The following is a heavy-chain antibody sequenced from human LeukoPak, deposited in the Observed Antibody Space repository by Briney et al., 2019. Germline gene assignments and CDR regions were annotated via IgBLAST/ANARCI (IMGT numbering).Heavy chain of an antibody. CDR1: GGSISSGSYY. CDR3: AGSFLLDSSGYYRDY. V-gene: IGHV4-61*02. CDR2: IYTSGST. D-gene: IGHD3-22*01. J-gene: IGHJ4*02. Sequence: PSETLSLTCTVSGGSISSGSYYWSWLRQPAGKGLEWIGRIYTSGSTNYNPSLKSRVTISVDTSKNQFSLKLSSVTAAATATYYYAGSFLLDSSGYYRDYQGQGTLVTVSS.